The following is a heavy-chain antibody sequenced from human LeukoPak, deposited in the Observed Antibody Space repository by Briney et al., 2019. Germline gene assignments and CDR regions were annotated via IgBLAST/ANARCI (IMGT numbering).Heavy chain of an antibody. Sequence: GGSLRLSCAASGFTVSSNYMSWVRQAPGKGLEWVSVIYSGDSTYYADSVKGRFTISRDNSKNTLYLQMNSLRAEDTAAYYCARDGNSGSYSLFDYWGQGTLVTVSS. CDR3: ARDGNSGSYSLFDY. V-gene: IGHV3-53*01. CDR2: IYSGDST. J-gene: IGHJ4*02. D-gene: IGHD1-26*01. CDR1: GFTVSSNY.